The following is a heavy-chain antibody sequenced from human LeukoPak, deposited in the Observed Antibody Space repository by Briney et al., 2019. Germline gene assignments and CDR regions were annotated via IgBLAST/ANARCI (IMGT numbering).Heavy chain of an antibody. J-gene: IGHJ5*02. CDR3: ARAHVVVVAATYWFDP. Sequence: GGSLRLSCAASGFTVSSNYMSWVRQAPGKGLEWVSVIYSGGSTYYADSVKGRVTISRDNSKNTLYLQMNSLRAEDTAVYYCARAHVVVVAATYWFDPWGQGTLVTVSS. D-gene: IGHD2-15*01. V-gene: IGHV3-53*01. CDR1: GFTVSSNY. CDR2: IYSGGST.